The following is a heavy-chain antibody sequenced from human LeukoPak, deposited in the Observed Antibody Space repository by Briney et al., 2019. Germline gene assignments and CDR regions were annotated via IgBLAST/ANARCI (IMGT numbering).Heavy chain of an antibody. CDR2: IYYSGST. CDR3: ARDTSSYYYDSSGYPTPDAFDI. Sequence: SETLSLTCTVSGGSISSGGYYWSWIRQHPGKGLEWIGYIYYSGSTYYNPSLKSRVTISVDTSKNQFSLKLSSVTAADTAVYYCARDTSSYYYDSSGYPTPDAFDIWGQGTMVTVSS. V-gene: IGHV4-31*03. CDR1: GGSISSGGYY. D-gene: IGHD3-22*01. J-gene: IGHJ3*02.